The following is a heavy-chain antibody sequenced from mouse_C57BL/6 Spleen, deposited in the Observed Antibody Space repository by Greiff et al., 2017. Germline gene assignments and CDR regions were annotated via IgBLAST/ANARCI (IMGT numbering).Heavy chain of an antibody. Sequence: VNLVESGPGLVAPSPSLSISCTVSGFSLTSYAISWVSPPPGKGLEWLGVIWTGGGTNYNSALISRLSISKDNSKSQAFLKMNSLQTDDTARYYWARKPPVSSLDYWGQGTTLTVSS. CDR1: GFSLTSYA. CDR3: ARKPPVSSLDY. V-gene: IGHV2-9-1*01. J-gene: IGHJ2*01. CDR2: IWTGGGT. D-gene: IGHD1-1*01.